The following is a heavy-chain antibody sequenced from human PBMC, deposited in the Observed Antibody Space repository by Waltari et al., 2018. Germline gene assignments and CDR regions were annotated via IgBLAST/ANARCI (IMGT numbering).Heavy chain of an antibody. Sequence: PGASVKVSCKASGYTFTSYGISWVRQAPGQGLEWMGWISAYNGNTNYAQKLQGRVTMTTDTSTSTAYMELRSLTSDDTAVYYCARDNGIAARPFLYDYWGQGTLVTVSS. J-gene: IGHJ4*02. V-gene: IGHV1-18*01. CDR3: ARDNGIAARPFLYDY. D-gene: IGHD6-6*01. CDR2: ISAYNGNT. CDR1: GYTFTSYG.